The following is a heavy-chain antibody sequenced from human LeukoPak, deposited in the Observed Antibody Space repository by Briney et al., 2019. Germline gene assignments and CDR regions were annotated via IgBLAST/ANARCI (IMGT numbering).Heavy chain of an antibody. CDR1: GGSVSSGGYS. V-gene: IGHV4-30-4*07. CDR3: ARVFGPMVRGVITPYFDY. CDR2: IYYSGST. D-gene: IGHD3-10*01. Sequence: PSQTLSLPCAVSGGSVSSGGYSWSWIRQPPGKGLERIGYIYYSGSTYYTQYFKSRVTISADTSKNQSSLKLSTVTSEDTAVYYCARVFGPMVRGVITPYFDYWGQGTLVTVSS. J-gene: IGHJ4*02.